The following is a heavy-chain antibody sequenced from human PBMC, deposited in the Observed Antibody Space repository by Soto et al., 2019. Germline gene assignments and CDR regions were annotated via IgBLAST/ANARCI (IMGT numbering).Heavy chain of an antibody. CDR1: GGTFSSYT. D-gene: IGHD2-2*01. CDR2: IIPILGIA. CDR3: ARELLPPSKYNWFDP. J-gene: IGHJ5*02. V-gene: IGHV1-69*08. Sequence: QVQLVQSGAEVKKPGSSVKVSCKASGGTFSSYTISWVRQAPGQGLEWMGRIIPILGIANYAQKFQGRVTIXXDXSXXTAYMELSSLRSEDTAVYYCARELLPPSKYNWFDPWGQGTLVTVSS.